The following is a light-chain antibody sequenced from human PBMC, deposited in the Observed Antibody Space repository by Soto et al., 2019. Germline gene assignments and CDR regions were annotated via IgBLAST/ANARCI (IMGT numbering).Light chain of an antibody. V-gene: IGLV2-14*01. CDR3: ASYTSSTTAV. CDR1: SSDVGRYNY. CDR2: EVN. J-gene: IGLJ3*02. Sequence: QSALTQPASVSGSPGQSITISCTGTSSDVGRYNYVSWYQQHPGKAPKLMIFEVNNRPSGVSNRFSGSKSGNTASLTISGLQIEDEAEYYCASYTSSTTAVFGGGTKLTVL.